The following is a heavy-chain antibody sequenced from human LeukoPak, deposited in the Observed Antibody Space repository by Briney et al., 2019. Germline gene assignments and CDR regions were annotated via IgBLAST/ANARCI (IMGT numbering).Heavy chain of an antibody. CDR3: ARGCTTVTFFDY. J-gene: IGHJ4*02. V-gene: IGHV3-33*01. Sequence: PGRSLRLSCAASGFTFSIYGMHWVRQAPGKGREGVAVIWYDGSNKYYADSVKGRFTISRDNSKNTLYLQMNSLRAEDTAVYYCARGCTTVTFFDYWGQGTLVTVSS. CDR1: GFTFSIYG. D-gene: IGHD4-17*01. CDR2: IWYDGSNK.